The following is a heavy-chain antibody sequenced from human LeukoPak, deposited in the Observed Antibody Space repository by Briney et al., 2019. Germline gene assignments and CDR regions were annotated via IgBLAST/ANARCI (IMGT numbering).Heavy chain of an antibody. CDR3: ASASYGSPFDY. D-gene: IGHD5-18*01. Sequence: YPSETLSLTCTVSGGSISSSSYYWGWIRQPPGKGLEWIGSIYYSGSTYYNPSLKSRVTISVDTSKNQFSLKLSSVTAADTAVYYCASASYGSPFDYWGQGTLVTVSS. V-gene: IGHV4-39*01. CDR1: GGSISSSSYY. CDR2: IYYSGST. J-gene: IGHJ4*02.